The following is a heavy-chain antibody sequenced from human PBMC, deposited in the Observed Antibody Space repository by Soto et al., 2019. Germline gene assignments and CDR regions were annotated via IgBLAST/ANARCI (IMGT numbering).Heavy chain of an antibody. CDR3: AKDASSGSWPQYFDY. V-gene: IGHV3-23*01. CDR1: GFTFSNYA. D-gene: IGHD6-13*01. J-gene: IGHJ4*02. Sequence: EVQLLESGGGLVQPGGSLRLSCAASGFTFSNYAMSWVRQAPGKGLEWVSGISDSGGSTYYADSVKGRFTISRDNSKNPLYLQMSSLRAEDTAIYYCAKDASSGSWPQYFDYWGQGTLVTVSS. CDR2: ISDSGGST.